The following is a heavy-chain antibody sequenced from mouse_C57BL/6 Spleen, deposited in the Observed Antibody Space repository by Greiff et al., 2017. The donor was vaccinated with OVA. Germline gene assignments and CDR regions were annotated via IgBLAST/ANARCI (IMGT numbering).Heavy chain of an antibody. D-gene: IGHD1-1*02. Sequence: QVQLQQSGPELVKPGASVKISCKASGYAFSSSWMNWVKQRPGKGLEWIGRIYPGDGDTNYNGKFKGKATLTADKSSSTAYMQLSSLTSEDSAVYFCARYGIEHWYFDVWGTGTTVTVSS. CDR2: IYPGDGDT. J-gene: IGHJ1*03. CDR1: GYAFSSSW. V-gene: IGHV1-82*01. CDR3: ARYGIEHWYFDV.